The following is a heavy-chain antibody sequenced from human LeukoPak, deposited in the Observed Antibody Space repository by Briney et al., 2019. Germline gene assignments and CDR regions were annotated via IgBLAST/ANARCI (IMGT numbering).Heavy chain of an antibody. J-gene: IGHJ6*02. D-gene: IGHD2-2*01. V-gene: IGHV4-39*07. CDR2: IYYSGST. CDR1: GGSISSSSYY. CDR3: ARAACSSTSCYAGDINYYYGMDV. Sequence: SETLSLTCTVSGGSISSSSYYWGWIRQPPGKGLEWIGSIYYSGSTYYNPSLKSRVTISVDKSKNQFSLKLSSVTAADTAVYYCARAACSSTSCYAGDINYYYGMDVWGQGTTVTVSS.